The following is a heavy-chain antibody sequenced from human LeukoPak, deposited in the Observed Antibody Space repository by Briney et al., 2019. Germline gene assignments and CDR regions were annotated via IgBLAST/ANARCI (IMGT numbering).Heavy chain of an antibody. CDR1: GGTFSSYA. Sequence: SVNVSCKASGGTFSSYAISWVRQAPGQGLEWMGGIIPIFGTANYAQKFQGRVTITADKSTSTAYMELSSLRSEDTAVYYCARGRGLGDAFDIWGQGTMVTVSS. J-gene: IGHJ3*02. CDR3: ARGRGLGDAFDI. CDR2: IIPIFGTA. D-gene: IGHD6-19*01. V-gene: IGHV1-69*06.